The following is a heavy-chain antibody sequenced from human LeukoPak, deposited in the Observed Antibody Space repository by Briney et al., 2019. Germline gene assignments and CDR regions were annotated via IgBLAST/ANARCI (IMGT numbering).Heavy chain of an antibody. J-gene: IGHJ5*02. D-gene: IGHD4-23*01. Sequence: GGSLRLSCAASGFTFSSYAVNWVRQAPGKGLEWVSAISGSGGSTYYADSVKGRFTISRDNSKNTLYLQMNSLRSEDTAVYYCARGLTVVTPDWFDPWGQGTLVTVSS. CDR2: ISGSGGST. V-gene: IGHV3-23*01. CDR1: GFTFSSYA. CDR3: ARGLTVVTPDWFDP.